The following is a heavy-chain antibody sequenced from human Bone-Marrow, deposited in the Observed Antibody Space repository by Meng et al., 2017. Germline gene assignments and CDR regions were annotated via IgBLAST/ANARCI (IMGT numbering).Heavy chain of an antibody. V-gene: IGHV3-23*04. CDR2: ISSSGDSS. CDR1: GITFRIYA. Sequence: VRRAVRWGAWEHAWGALRLARASSGITFRIYAMNCVRQAPGEGLEWVSTISSSGDSSYYADSVEDRFTISRDNFKNTLYLRMNSLRAEDTAVYYCTLDTAMINWGQGTLVTVSS. D-gene: IGHD5-18*01. CDR3: TLDTAMIN. J-gene: IGHJ4*02.